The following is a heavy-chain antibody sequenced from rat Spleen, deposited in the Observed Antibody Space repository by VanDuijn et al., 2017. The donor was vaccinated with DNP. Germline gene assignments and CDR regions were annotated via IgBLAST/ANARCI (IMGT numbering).Heavy chain of an antibody. J-gene: IGHJ3*01. Sequence: QVRLRESGPGLVQPSHTLSLTCTVSGFSLTSYAVSWVRQSPGKGLEWIVAISSGGSSYYNSALKSRLSISKDTSKSQVFLKMNSLQTEDTATYYCARSPETSYIYFPWAYWGQGTLVTVSS. CDR3: ARSPETSYIYFPWAY. D-gene: IGHD1-2*01. CDR2: ISSGGSS. CDR1: GFSLTSYA. V-gene: IGHV2-6*01.